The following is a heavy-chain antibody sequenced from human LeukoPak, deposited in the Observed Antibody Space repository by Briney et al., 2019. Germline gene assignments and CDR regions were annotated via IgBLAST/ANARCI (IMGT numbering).Heavy chain of an antibody. Sequence: KPSGTLSLTCAVSGGSISSSNWWSWVRQPPGKGLEWIGEIYHSGSTNYNPSLKSRVTISVDKSKNQFSLKLSSVTAADTAVYYCAGFGYGGNGTFDYWGQGTLVTVSS. V-gene: IGHV4-4*02. CDR3: AGFGYGGNGTFDY. J-gene: IGHJ4*02. D-gene: IGHD4-23*01. CDR1: GGSISSSNW. CDR2: IYHSGST.